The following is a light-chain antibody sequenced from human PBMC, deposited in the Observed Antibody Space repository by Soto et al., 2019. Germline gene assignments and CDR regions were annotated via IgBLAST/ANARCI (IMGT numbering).Light chain of an antibody. Sequence: DIQLTPSPSFLSASVGERVTVTCRSSQDISSYLAWYQQKPGKAPKVLIYGASTLQSGVPPRFGGSGSGTVFTLTISSLQPEDFASYFCQQVHDYPITFGGGTKVDIK. CDR3: QQVHDYPIT. CDR1: QDISSY. V-gene: IGKV1-9*01. CDR2: GAS. J-gene: IGKJ4*01.